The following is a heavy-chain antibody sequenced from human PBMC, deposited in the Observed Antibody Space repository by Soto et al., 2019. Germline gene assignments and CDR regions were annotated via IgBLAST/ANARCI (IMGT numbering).Heavy chain of an antibody. Sequence: EVQLLESGGGLEHPGGSLRLSCAASRFTFSSYAMNWVREAPGKGLEWVSGISSSGGSAYYADSVKGRFTISRDNSKNTLYLQMNSLRADDTALYYCANHTEYYFDYWGQGTLVSVSS. J-gene: IGHJ4*02. V-gene: IGHV3-23*01. CDR3: ANHTEYYFDY. CDR2: ISSSGGSA. CDR1: RFTFSSYA.